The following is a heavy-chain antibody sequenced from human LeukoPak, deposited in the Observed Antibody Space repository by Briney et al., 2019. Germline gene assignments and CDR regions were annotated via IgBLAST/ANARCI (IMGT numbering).Heavy chain of an antibody. CDR1: GFTFSSYW. CDR3: ARDGYNLDAFDT. Sequence: QTGGSLRLSCAASGFTFSSYWMHWVRQAPGKGLVWVSRINSDGSSTNYADSVKGRFTISRDNAKNTLYLQMNSLRAEDTAVFYCARDGYNLDAFDTWGQGTMVTVSS. J-gene: IGHJ3*02. CDR2: INSDGSST. V-gene: IGHV3-74*01. D-gene: IGHD5-24*01.